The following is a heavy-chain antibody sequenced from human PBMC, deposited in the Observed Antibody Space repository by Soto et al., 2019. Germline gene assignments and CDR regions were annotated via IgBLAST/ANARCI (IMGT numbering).Heavy chain of an antibody. CDR2: INAGNGNT. V-gene: IGHV1-3*05. CDR1: GYTFTNYD. CDR3: ARADSNYYYYSGMDV. D-gene: IGHD6-13*01. Sequence: QVQLVQSGAEEKKPGASVKVSCKASGYTFTNYDMHWVRQAPGQRLEWMGWINAGNGNTKYSQKFQGRVTITRDTSASTAYMELSSLRSEDTAVYYCARADSNYYYYSGMDVWGQGTTVTVSS. J-gene: IGHJ6*02.